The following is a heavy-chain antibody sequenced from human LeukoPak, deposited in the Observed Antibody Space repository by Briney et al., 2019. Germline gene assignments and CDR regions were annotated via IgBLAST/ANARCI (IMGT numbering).Heavy chain of an antibody. CDR2: IYYSGST. CDR1: GGSISSSSYY. V-gene: IGHV4-39*01. D-gene: IGHD3-22*01. Sequence: TPSETLSLTCTVSGGSISSSSYYWGWIRQPPGKGLEWIGSIYYSGSTYYNPSLKSRVTISVDTSKNQFSLKLSSVTAADTAVYYCARPDSSGYYFFVYWGQGILVTVSS. CDR3: ARPDSSGYYFFVY. J-gene: IGHJ4*02.